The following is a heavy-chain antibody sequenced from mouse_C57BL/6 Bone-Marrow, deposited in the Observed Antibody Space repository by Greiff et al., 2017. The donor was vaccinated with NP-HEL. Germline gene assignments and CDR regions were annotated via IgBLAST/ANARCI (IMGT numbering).Heavy chain of an antibody. J-gene: IGHJ3*01. V-gene: IGHV2-9-1*01. CDR2: IWTGGGT. Sequence: VKLMESGPGLVAPSQSLSITCTVSGFSLTSYAISWVRQPPGKGLEWLGVIWTGGGTNYNSALKSRLSISKDNSKSQVFLKMNSLQTDDTARYYCARTHYGSSYGAWFAYWGQGTLVTVSA. CDR1: GFSLTSYA. CDR3: ARTHYGSSYGAWFAY. D-gene: IGHD1-1*01.